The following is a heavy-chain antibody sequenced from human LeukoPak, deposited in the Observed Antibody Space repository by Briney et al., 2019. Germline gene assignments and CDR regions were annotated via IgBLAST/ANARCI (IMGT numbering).Heavy chain of an antibody. D-gene: IGHD4-11*01. CDR1: GFTVHNNY. CDR3: VRDHREVTTVFDI. J-gene: IGHJ3*02. CDR2: IFSGGST. Sequence: GGSLRLSCAASGFTVHNNYMNWVRQAPGKGLEWVSVIFSGGSTYYADSVKGRFTISRDNSKNTLCLQMNSLRAEDTAMYYCVRDHREVTTVFDIWGQGTMVTVSS. V-gene: IGHV3-66*01.